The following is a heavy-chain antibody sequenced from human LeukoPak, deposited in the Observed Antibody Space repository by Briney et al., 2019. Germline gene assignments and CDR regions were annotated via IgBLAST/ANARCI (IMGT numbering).Heavy chain of an antibody. Sequence: IGDINHSGTPNYNPSLKSRVTISVDTSKNQFSLKLSSVTAADTAVYYCARARGPETIDYWGQGTRVTVSS. V-gene: IGHV4-34*01. CDR3: ARARGPETIDY. CDR2: INHSGTP. J-gene: IGHJ4*02. D-gene: IGHD4-11*01.